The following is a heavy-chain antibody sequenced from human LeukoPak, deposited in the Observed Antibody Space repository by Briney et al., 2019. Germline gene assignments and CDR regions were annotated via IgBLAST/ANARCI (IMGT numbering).Heavy chain of an antibody. CDR1: GGSISSGSYY. CDR2: IYTSGST. J-gene: IGHJ5*02. CDR3: ARDADSYGYESWFDP. Sequence: SETLSLTCTVSGGSISSGSYYWSRIRQPAWKGLEWIGRIYTSGSTNYNPSLKSRVTISVDTSKNQFSLKLSSVTAADTAVYYCARDADSYGYESWFDPWGQGTLVTVSS. D-gene: IGHD5-18*01. V-gene: IGHV4-61*02.